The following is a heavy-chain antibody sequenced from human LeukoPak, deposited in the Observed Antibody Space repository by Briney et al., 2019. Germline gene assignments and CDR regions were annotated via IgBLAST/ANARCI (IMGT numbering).Heavy chain of an antibody. Sequence: GGSLRLSCAASGFTFSNYGLSWVRQGPGKGLEWVSTISTSGGKTYYADSVKGRFTISRDNSKDTPYLQMNSLRAEDTAVYFCAKMYYDSSAYKYAFDIWGQGTMVTVSS. CDR1: GFTFSNYG. CDR3: AKMYYDSSAYKYAFDI. CDR2: ISTSGGKT. D-gene: IGHD3-22*01. J-gene: IGHJ3*02. V-gene: IGHV3-23*01.